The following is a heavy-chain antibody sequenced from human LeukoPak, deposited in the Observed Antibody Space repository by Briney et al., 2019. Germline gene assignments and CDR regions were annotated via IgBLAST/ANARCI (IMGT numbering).Heavy chain of an antibody. Sequence: SETLSLTCAVYGGSFSGYYWSWIRQTPGKGLEWIGEINHSGGTNYNPSLKSRVTMSVDMSTRQISLKLSSVTAADTAVYYCARAVGGDGSGSLWGPGTLVTVSS. V-gene: IGHV4-34*01. D-gene: IGHD3-10*01. CDR1: GGSFSGYY. CDR2: INHSGGT. CDR3: ARAVGGDGSGSL. J-gene: IGHJ4*02.